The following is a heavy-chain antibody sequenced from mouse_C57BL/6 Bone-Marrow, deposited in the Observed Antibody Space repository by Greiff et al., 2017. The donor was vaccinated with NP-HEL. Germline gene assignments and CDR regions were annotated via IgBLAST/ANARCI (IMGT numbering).Heavy chain of an antibody. J-gene: IGHJ1*03. CDR2: IDPSDSYT. D-gene: IGHD1-1*01. CDR1: GYTFTIYW. CDR3: ARRVITTVVATPWYFDV. V-gene: IGHV1-59*01. Sequence: VQLQQPGAELVRPGTSVKLSCKASGYTFTIYWMHWVKQRPGQGLEWIGVIDPSDSYTNYNQKFKGKATLTVDTSSSTAYMQLSSLTSEDSAVYYCARRVITTVVATPWYFDVWGTGTTVTVSS.